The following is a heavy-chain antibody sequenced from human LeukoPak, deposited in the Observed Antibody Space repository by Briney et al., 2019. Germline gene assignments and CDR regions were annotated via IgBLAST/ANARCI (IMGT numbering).Heavy chain of an antibody. CDR1: GVTFSSYW. J-gene: IGHJ3*02. V-gene: IGHV3-74*01. D-gene: IGHD3-10*01. Sequence: GGSLRLSCAASGVTFSSYWMHWVRQVPGRGLVWVSRINSDGSSTSYADSVKGRFTISRDNAKNTLYVQMNSLRAEDTAVYYCSTGSGHAFDIWGRGRMVTVSS. CDR2: INSDGSST. CDR3: STGSGHAFDI.